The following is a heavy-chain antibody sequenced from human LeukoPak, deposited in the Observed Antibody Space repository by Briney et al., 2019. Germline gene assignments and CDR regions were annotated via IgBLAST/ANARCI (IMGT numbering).Heavy chain of an antibody. CDR1: GYGFIDYY. CDR2: INPNSGDN. Sequence: GASVKVSCKASGYGFIDYYMHWVRQAPGQGVEYMGWINPNSGDNSCAQKFQGRVSITRDTAINTLYMELTSLRSDDTAVYFCARGGGIQSCGGKTCFRGFVYWGQGTLVTVSS. J-gene: IGHJ4*02. D-gene: IGHD2-21*01. CDR3: ARGGGIQSCGGKTCFRGFVY. V-gene: IGHV1-2*02.